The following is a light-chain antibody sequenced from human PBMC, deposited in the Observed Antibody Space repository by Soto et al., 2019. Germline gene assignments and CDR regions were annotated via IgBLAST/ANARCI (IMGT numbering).Light chain of an antibody. Sequence: EIVMTQSPATLSVSPGERATLSCRASQSVSSNLAWYQQKPGQAPRLLMYGASTRATGIPDRFSGSGSGTEVTLTISSLQSEDFAVYHCQQHNNRPPWTFGQGTKVEIK. J-gene: IGKJ1*01. CDR2: GAS. V-gene: IGKV3-15*01. CDR3: QQHNNRPPWT. CDR1: QSVSSN.